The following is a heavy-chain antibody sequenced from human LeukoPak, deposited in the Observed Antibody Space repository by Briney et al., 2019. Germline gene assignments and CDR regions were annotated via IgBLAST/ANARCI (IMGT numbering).Heavy chain of an antibody. CDR2: IIPILGIA. J-gene: IGHJ6*02. Sequence: SVTVSYKASGGTFSSYAISWVRQAPGQGLEWMGRIIPILGIANYAQKFQGRVTITADKSTSTAYMELSSLRSEDTAVYYCARGSPFDCSSTSCYRGGLMDVWGQGTTVTVSS. CDR3: ARGSPFDCSSTSCYRGGLMDV. D-gene: IGHD2-2*01. CDR1: GGTFSSYA. V-gene: IGHV1-69*04.